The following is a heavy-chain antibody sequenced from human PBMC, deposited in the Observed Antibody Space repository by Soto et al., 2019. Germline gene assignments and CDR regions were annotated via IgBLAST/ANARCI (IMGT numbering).Heavy chain of an antibody. CDR2: IDGSGGST. J-gene: IGHJ5*02. V-gene: IGHV3-23*01. D-gene: IGHD3-10*01. CDR1: GFTFGTTD. CDR3: VKNSGWFNT. Sequence: QLLQSGGGLVQPGGSLTLCCAASGFTFGTTDMSWVRQAPGEGLEWVSTIDGSGGSTYYADSVKGRFTISRDNSRNTVYLQMNSLRGDDTALYYCVKNSGWFNTWGQGALVTVSS.